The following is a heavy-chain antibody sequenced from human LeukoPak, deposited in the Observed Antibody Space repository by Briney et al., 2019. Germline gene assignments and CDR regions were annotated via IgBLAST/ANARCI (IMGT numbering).Heavy chain of an antibody. J-gene: IGHJ4*02. CDR2: INPSGGST. D-gene: IGHD3/OR15-3a*01. Sequence: ASVKVSCKASGYTFANFHMHWVRQAPGQGLEWMGVINPSGGSTNCAQRFQGRVTMTRDTSTSTVYMELSSLRSEDTAVYYCARTDLDYWGQGTLVTVSS. CDR3: ARTDLDY. CDR1: GYTFANFH. V-gene: IGHV1-46*01.